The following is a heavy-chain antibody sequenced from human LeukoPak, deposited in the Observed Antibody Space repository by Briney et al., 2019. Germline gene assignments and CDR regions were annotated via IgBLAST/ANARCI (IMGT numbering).Heavy chain of an antibody. CDR2: IYYSGST. D-gene: IGHD1/OR15-1a*01. CDR1: GGSISSYY. Sequence: SETLSLTCTVSGGSISSYYWSWIRQPPGKGLEWIGYIYYSGSTNYNPSLKSRVTISVDTSKNQFSLKLSSVTAADTAVYYCARTGTHGPGHFDYWGQGTLVTVSS. J-gene: IGHJ4*02. CDR3: ARTGTHGPGHFDY. V-gene: IGHV4-59*01.